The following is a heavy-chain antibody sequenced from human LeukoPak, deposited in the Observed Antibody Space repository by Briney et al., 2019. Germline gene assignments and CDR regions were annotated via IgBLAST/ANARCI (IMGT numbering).Heavy chain of an antibody. Sequence: EGSLRLSCSASGFTFSSYAMHWVRQAPGKGLEYVSAISSNGGSTYYADSVKGRFTISRDNSKNTLYLQMSSLGAEDTAVYYCVKDRINWNDPRDPDAFDIWGQGTMVTVSS. D-gene: IGHD1-1*01. CDR2: ISSNGGST. J-gene: IGHJ3*02. CDR3: VKDRINWNDPRDPDAFDI. V-gene: IGHV3-64D*06. CDR1: GFTFSSYA.